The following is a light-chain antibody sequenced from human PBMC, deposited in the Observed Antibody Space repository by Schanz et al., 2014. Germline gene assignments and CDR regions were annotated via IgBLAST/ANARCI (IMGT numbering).Light chain of an antibody. CDR3: AAWDDSLTTV. J-gene: IGLJ3*02. CDR1: SSNIGKNY. CDR2: SNN. Sequence: QSVLTQPPSVSAAPGQQVTISCSGTSSNIGKNYVSWYQQLPGTAPKLLIYSNNQRPSGVPDRFSGSKSGTSASLAISGLRSEDEADYFCAAWDDSLTTVFGGGTKLTV. V-gene: IGLV1-47*02.